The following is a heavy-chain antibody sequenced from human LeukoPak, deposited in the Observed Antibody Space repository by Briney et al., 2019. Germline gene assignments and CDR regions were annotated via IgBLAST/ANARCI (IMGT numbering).Heavy chain of an antibody. V-gene: IGHV1-2*02. CDR3: ARGSGYYYDDAFDI. CDR2: INPNSGGT. J-gene: IGHJ3*02. CDR1: GYTFTSYY. Sequence: ASVKVSCKASGYTFTSYYMHWVRQAPGQGLEWMGWINPNSGGTNYAQKFQGRVTMTRDTSISTAYMELSRLRSDDTAVYYCARGSGYYYDDAFDIWGQGTMVTVSS. D-gene: IGHD3-22*01.